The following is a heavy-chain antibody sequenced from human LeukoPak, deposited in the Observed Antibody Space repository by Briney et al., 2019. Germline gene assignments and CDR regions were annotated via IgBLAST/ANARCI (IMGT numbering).Heavy chain of an antibody. Sequence: GGSLRLSCAASGFTFSSYAVTWVRQAPGKGLEWVSGISGSGRTTYYADSAKGRFNIARDNSNNTLYLQMNSLRADDTAVYYCAKEDDIAAERAPFDYWGQGALVTVSS. J-gene: IGHJ4*02. CDR1: GFTFSSYA. D-gene: IGHD6-6*01. CDR3: AKEDDIAAERAPFDY. V-gene: IGHV3-23*01. CDR2: ISGSGRTT.